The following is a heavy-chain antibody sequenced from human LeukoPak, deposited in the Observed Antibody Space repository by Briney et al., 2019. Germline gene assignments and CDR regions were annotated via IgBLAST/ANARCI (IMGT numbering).Heavy chain of an antibody. CDR2: ISYDGSNK. Sequence: GGSLRLSCAASGFTFSSYGMHWVRQAPGKGLEWVAVISYDGSNKYYADSVKGRFTISRDNSKNTLYLQMNSLRAEDTAVYYCANAEVERMVRGVINLRRFDYWAREPWSPSPQ. J-gene: IGHJ4*02. CDR1: GFTFSSYG. CDR3: ANAEVERMVRGVINLRRFDY. D-gene: IGHD3-10*01. V-gene: IGHV3-30*18.